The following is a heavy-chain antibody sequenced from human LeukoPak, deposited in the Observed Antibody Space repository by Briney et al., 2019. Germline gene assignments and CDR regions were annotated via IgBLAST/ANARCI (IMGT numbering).Heavy chain of an antibody. V-gene: IGHV3-48*01. CDR2: ISSSSSTI. Sequence: GGSLRLSCAASGFTFSSYSMNWVRQAPGKGLEWVSYISSSSSTIYYADSVKGRFTISRDNAKNSLYLQMNSLRAEDTAVYYCAKDRREGVGGSYPIDYWGQGTLVTVSS. CDR1: GFTFSSYS. D-gene: IGHD1-26*01. J-gene: IGHJ4*02. CDR3: AKDRREGVGGSYPIDY.